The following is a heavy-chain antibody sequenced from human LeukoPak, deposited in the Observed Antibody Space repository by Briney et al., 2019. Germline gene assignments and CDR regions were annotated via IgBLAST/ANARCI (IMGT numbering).Heavy chain of an antibody. Sequence: GGSLRLSCAASGFTFSSYAMHWVRQAPGKGLEWVAVISYDGSNKYYADSVKGRFTISRDNSKNTLYLQINSLRAEDTAVYYCSRDQFKRYFDWLLVREVFDYWGQGTLVTVSS. CDR3: SRDQFKRYFDWLLVREVFDY. CDR1: GFTFSSYA. D-gene: IGHD3-9*01. J-gene: IGHJ4*02. V-gene: IGHV3-30*04. CDR2: ISYDGSNK.